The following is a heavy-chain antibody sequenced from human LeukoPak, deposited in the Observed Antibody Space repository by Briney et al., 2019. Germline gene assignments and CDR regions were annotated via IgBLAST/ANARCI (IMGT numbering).Heavy chain of an antibody. Sequence: GASVKVSCKASGGTFGSYAISWVRQAPGQGLEWMGRIIPIFGTANYAQKFQGRVTITADKSTSTAYMELSSLRSEDTAVYYCARGNYFGSGSFDNWGQGTLVTVSS. J-gene: IGHJ4*02. CDR1: GGTFGSYA. D-gene: IGHD3-10*01. CDR2: IIPIFGTA. V-gene: IGHV1-69*06. CDR3: ARGNYFGSGSFDN.